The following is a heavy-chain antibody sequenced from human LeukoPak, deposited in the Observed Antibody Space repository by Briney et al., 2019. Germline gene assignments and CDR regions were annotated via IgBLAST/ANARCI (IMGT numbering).Heavy chain of an antibody. CDR1: GGTFSSYA. CDR3: ARGGCCSSTSCYCHYGMDV. D-gene: IGHD2-2*01. V-gene: IGHV1-69*13. Sequence: ASVKVSCKASGGTFSSYAISWVRQAPGQGLEWMGGIIPIFGTANYAQKFQGRVTITADESTSTAYMELSSLRPEDTAVYYCARGGCCSSTSCYCHYGMDVWGQGPTVTVSS. CDR2: IIPIFGTA. J-gene: IGHJ6*02.